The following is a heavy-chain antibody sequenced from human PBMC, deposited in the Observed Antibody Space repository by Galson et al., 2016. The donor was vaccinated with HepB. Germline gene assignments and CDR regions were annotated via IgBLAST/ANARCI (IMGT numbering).Heavy chain of an antibody. J-gene: IGHJ4*02. V-gene: IGHV3-33*01. CDR1: GFTVSDYA. Sequence: SLRLSCAASGFTVSDYAMHWVRQAPGKGLEWIAIIWYDGSKKFYADSVKGRFTISRDNSNDTLYLQMHSLRAEDTAMYYCARDAGWILSHYYFDYWGQGSLVTVSS. CDR2: IWYDGSKK. CDR3: ARDAGWILSHYYFDY. D-gene: IGHD5-12*01.